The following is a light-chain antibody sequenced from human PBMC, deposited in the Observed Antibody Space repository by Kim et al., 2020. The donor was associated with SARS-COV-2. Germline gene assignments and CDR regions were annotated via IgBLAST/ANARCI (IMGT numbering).Light chain of an antibody. CDR2: RDF. CDR3: QVWDSSAM. J-gene: IGLJ3*02. V-gene: IGLV3-9*01. CDR1: NLNIRDKH. Sequence: SYELTQPLSVSVALGQTARITCGGNNLNIRDKHVHWYQQKPGQAPILVIYRDFNRPSGISERFSGSNSGNTATLIISRAQAGDEADYYCQVWDSSAMFGGGTQLTVL.